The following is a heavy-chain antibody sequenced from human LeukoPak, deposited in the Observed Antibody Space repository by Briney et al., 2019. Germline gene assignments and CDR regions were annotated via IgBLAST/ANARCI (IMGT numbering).Heavy chain of an antibody. CDR3: ARNMVSVATAWD. V-gene: IGHV3-74*01. CDR1: GFTFSSYW. D-gene: IGHD5-12*01. J-gene: IGHJ4*02. CDR2: INSDGSST. Sequence: PGGSLRLSCAASGFTFSSYWMSWVRQAPGKGLVWVSRINSDGSSTSYADSVKGRFTISRDNAKNTLYLQMNSLRAEDTAVYYCARNMVSVATAWDWGQGTLVTVSS.